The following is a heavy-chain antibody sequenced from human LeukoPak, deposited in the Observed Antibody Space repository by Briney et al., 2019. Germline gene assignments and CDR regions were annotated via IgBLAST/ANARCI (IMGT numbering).Heavy chain of an antibody. CDR3: ARPVVPAAMPKNDAFDI. J-gene: IGHJ3*02. CDR1: GGSISNYY. Sequence: SETLSLTCTVSGGSISNYYWSWIRQPPGKGLEWIGYIYYSGSTNYNPSLKSRVTISVDTSKNQSSLKLSSVTAEDTAVYYCARPVVPAAMPKNDAFDIWGQGTMVTVSS. CDR2: IYYSGST. V-gene: IGHV4-59*01. D-gene: IGHD2-2*01.